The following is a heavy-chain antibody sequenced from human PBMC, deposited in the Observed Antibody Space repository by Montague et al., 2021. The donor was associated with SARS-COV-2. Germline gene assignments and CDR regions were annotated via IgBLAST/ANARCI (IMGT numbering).Heavy chain of an antibody. V-gene: IGHV4-59*08. CDR3: ARGLAFDP. J-gene: IGHJ3*01. CDR1: GGSTVSHY. Sequence: SETLSLTCTVSGGSTVSHYWNWIRQSPGKRPEWIGYVYYNGDTKYNPSLQSRVTISINTSENQFSLRLNSVTAADTAVYFCARGLAFDPWGQGRLVTVSS. CDR2: VYYNGDT.